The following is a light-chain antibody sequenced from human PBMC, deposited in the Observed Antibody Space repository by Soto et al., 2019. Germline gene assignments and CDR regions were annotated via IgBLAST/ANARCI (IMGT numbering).Light chain of an antibody. CDR2: AGS. Sequence: DIQMTQSPSSVSASVGDRVSITCRASQGISSWLAWYQQKPGRAPKLLNYAGSSLQSGVPSRFSSSASGADITLTISSLHADDVASYYCQQANSFPLTFGGGTKVEIK. V-gene: IGKV1-12*01. J-gene: IGKJ4*01. CDR3: QQANSFPLT. CDR1: QGISSW.